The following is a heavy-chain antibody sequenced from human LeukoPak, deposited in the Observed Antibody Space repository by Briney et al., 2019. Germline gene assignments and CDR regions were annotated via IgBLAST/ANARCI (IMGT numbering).Heavy chain of an antibody. CDR3: ARVTSGSGNFVLYWFDA. Sequence: ASVKVSCKTSGYTFTEYYTHWVRQAPGQGLEWMGWINPNSGDTHYAQNFQGRVTMTRDTSVSTVYMELSGLRSDDTAVYYCARVTSGSGNFVLYWFDAWGQGTLVTVSS. CDR2: INPNSGDT. J-gene: IGHJ5*02. V-gene: IGHV1-2*02. CDR1: GYTFTEYY. D-gene: IGHD3-10*01.